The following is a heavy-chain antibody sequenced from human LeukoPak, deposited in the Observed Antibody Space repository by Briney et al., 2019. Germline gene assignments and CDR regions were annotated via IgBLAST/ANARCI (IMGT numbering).Heavy chain of an antibody. Sequence: GGSLRLSCAASGFTFSSYAMHWVRQAPGKGLEWVAVISYDGSNKYYADSVKGRFTISRGNAKNSLYLQMNSLRAEDTALYYCAKDIGYYGSGSYYNLLGMDVWGQGTTVTVSS. D-gene: IGHD3-10*01. CDR3: AKDIGYYGSGSYYNLLGMDV. CDR2: ISYDGSNK. CDR1: GFTFSSYA. J-gene: IGHJ6*02. V-gene: IGHV3-30-3*01.